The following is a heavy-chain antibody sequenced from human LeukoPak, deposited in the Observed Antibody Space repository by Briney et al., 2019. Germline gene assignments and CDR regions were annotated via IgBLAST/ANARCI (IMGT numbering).Heavy chain of an antibody. CDR3: ARDGDGDYPIDY. J-gene: IGHJ4*02. CDR1: GFTFSDYY. Sequence: GGSLRLSCAASGFTFSDYYMSWIRQAPGKGLEWVSHISSSSTYTNYADSVKGRLTISRDNAKNSLYLQMNSLRVEDTAVYYCARDGDGDYPIDYWGQGTLVTVSS. CDR2: ISSSSTYT. V-gene: IGHV3-11*06. D-gene: IGHD4-17*01.